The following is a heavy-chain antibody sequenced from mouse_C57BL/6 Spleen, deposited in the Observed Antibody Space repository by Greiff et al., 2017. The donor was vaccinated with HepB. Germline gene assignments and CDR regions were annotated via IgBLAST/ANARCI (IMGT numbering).Heavy chain of an antibody. D-gene: IGHD1-1*01. CDR2: IYPGDGDT. J-gene: IGHJ1*03. V-gene: IGHV1-80*01. CDR3: ARGGYYGSSWYFDV. CDR1: GYAFSSYW. Sequence: QLQQSGAELVKPGASVKISCKASGYAFSSYWMNWVKQRPGKGLEWIGQIYPGDGDTNYNGKFKGKATLTADKSSSTAYMQLSSLTSEDSAVYCCARGGYYGSSWYFDVWGTGTTVTVSS.